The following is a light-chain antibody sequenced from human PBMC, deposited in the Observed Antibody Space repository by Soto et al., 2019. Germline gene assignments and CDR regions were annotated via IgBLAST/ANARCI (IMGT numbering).Light chain of an antibody. CDR2: KAS. CDR3: QQHHEYGAWT. Sequence: DIQMTQSPSTLSASVGDRVSITCRASQSVSIWLAWYQQKPGKAPNLLIYKASSLESGVPSRFSGSGSGTEFTLTISSLQPEDFATYYCQQHHEYGAWTFGQGTKVEIK. J-gene: IGKJ1*01. CDR1: QSVSIW. V-gene: IGKV1-5*03.